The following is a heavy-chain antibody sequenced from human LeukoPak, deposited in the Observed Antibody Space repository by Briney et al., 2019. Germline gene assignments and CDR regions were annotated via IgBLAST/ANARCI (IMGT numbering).Heavy chain of an antibody. J-gene: IGHJ4*02. D-gene: IGHD3-10*01. CDR1: GGSISSSSYY. CDR3: ARHRYYGSGRFDY. V-gene: IGHV4-39*01. CDR2: IYYSGST. Sequence: SETLSLTCTVSGGSISSSSYYWGWIRQPPGKGLEWIGSIYYSGSTYYNPSLKSRVTISVDTSKNQFSLKLSSVTAADTAVYYRARHRYYGSGRFDYWGQGTLVTVSS.